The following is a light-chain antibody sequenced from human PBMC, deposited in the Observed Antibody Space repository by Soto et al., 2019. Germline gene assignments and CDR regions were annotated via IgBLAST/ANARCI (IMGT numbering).Light chain of an antibody. J-gene: IGKJ1*01. CDR3: QQYYSYPPVT. V-gene: IGKV1-8*01. Sequence: AIRMTQSPSSLSASTGDRVPITCRASQGISSYLAWYQQKPGKAPKLLIYAASTLQSGVPSRFSGSGSGTDFTLTISCLQSEDFATYYCQQYYSYPPVTFGQGTKVDNK. CDR2: AAS. CDR1: QGISSY.